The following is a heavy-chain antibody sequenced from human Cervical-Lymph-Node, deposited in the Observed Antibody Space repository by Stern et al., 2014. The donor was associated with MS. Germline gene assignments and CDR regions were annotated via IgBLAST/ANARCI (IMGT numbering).Heavy chain of an antibody. CDR1: GFSLSTSGVG. J-gene: IGHJ5*02. V-gene: IGHV2-5*02. CDR2: IYWDDDK. CDR3: AHNSAVSSSWHKGWFDP. D-gene: IGHD6-13*01. Sequence: QITLKESGPTLVKPTQTLTLTCTFSGFSLSTSGVGVGWIRQPPGKALEWLALIYWDDDKRYSPSLKSRLTITKDTSKNQVVLTMTNMDPVDTATYYCAHNSAVSSSWHKGWFDPWGQGTLVTVCS.